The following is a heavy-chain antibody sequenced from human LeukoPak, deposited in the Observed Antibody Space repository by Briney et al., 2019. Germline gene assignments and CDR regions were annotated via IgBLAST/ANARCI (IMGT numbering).Heavy chain of an antibody. CDR2: INPSGGST. D-gene: IGHD3-22*01. J-gene: IGHJ4*02. CDR3: ARDGEKTYYYDSSGCPDY. V-gene: IGHV1-46*01. CDR1: GYTFTGYY. Sequence: GASVKVSCKASGYTFTGYYMHWVRQAPGQGLEWMGIINPSGGSTSYAQKFQGRVTMTRDTSTSTVYMELSSLRSEDTAVYYCARDGEKTYYYDSSGCPDYWGQGTLVTVSS.